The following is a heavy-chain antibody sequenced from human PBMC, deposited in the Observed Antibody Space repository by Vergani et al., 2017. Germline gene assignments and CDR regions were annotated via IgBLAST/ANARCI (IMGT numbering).Heavy chain of an antibody. V-gene: IGHV4-39*01. CDR2: IYYSGST. CDR3: ARLGDVDTAMVSYYFDY. Sequence: QLQLQESGPGLVKPSETLSLTCTVSGGSISSSSYYWGWIRQPPGKGLEWIGSIYYSGSTYYNPSLKSRVTISVDTSKNQFSLELSSVTAADTAVYYCARLGDVDTAMVSYYFDYWGQGTLVTVSS. J-gene: IGHJ4*02. D-gene: IGHD5-18*01. CDR1: GGSISSSSYY.